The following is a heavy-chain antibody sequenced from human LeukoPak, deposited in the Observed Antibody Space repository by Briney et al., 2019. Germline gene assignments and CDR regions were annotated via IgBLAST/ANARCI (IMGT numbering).Heavy chain of an antibody. CDR3: AKDHGRDYYGSGRYDY. Sequence: GGSLRLSCAASGFTFSTYGMSWVRQAPGKGLEWVSAISGSGGSTYYADSVKGRFTISRDNSKNTLYLQMNSLRAEDTAVYYCAKDHGRDYYGSGRYDYWGQGTLVTVSS. V-gene: IGHV3-23*01. J-gene: IGHJ4*02. CDR1: GFTFSTYG. D-gene: IGHD3-10*01. CDR2: ISGSGGST.